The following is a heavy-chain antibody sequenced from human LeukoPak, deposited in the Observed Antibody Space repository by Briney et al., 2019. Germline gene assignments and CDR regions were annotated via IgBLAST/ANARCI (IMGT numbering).Heavy chain of an antibody. D-gene: IGHD3-22*01. CDR3: AKGSYYDSSGYYYNY. CDR1: GLSFGSYA. V-gene: IGHV3-23*01. J-gene: IGHJ4*02. Sequence: GGSLRLSCAASGLSFGSYAMSWVRQAPGKGLEWVSAISGSGGSTYYADSVKGRFTISRDNSKNTLYLQMNSLRAEDTAVYYCAKGSYYDSSGYYYNYWGQGTLVTVSS. CDR2: ISGSGGST.